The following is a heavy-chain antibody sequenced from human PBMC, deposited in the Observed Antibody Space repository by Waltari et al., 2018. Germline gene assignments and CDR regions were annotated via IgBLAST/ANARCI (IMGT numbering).Heavy chain of an antibody. CDR1: GGSISCYY. V-gene: IGHV4-59*07. Sequence: QVQLQESGPGLVKPSDTLSLTCTVSGGSISCYYWSWIRQPPGKGLEWIGYIYYSGSTNYNPSLKSRVTISVDTSKNQFSLKLSSVTAADTAVYYCARGVPLLTGTTRNWFDPWGQGTLVTVSS. D-gene: IGHD1-7*01. J-gene: IGHJ5*02. CDR3: ARGVPLLTGTTRNWFDP. CDR2: IYYSGST.